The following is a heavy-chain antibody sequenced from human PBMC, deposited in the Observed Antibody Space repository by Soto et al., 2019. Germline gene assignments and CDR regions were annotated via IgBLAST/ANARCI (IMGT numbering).Heavy chain of an antibody. CDR2: ISGSGGST. V-gene: IGHV3-23*01. J-gene: IGHJ6*02. D-gene: IGHD3-3*01. CDR3: AKGGAISEAYYYYGMDV. CDR1: GFTFSSYA. Sequence: EVQLLESGGGLVQPGGSLRLSCAASGFTFSSYAMSWVRQAPGKGLEWVSAISGSGGSTYYADSVKGRFTISRDNSKNTLYLQMNSLRAEDTAVYYCAKGGAISEAYYYYGMDVWGQGTTVTVSS.